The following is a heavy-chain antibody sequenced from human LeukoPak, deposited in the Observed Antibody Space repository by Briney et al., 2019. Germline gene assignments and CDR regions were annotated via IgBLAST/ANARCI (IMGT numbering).Heavy chain of an antibody. CDR3: ARDLRGYYGSGSYIGY. CDR2: INPSGGST. V-gene: IGHV1-46*01. Sequence: ASVKVSCKASGYTFTSYYMHWVRQAPGQGLEWMGIINPSGGSTSYAQKFQGRVTMTRDTSTSTVYMELRSLRSEDTAVYYCARDLRGYYGSGSYIGYWGQGTLVAVSS. J-gene: IGHJ4*02. D-gene: IGHD3-10*01. CDR1: GYTFTSYY.